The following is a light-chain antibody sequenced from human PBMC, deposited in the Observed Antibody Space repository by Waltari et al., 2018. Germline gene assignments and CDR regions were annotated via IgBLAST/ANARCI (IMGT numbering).Light chain of an antibody. Sequence: QSVLTQAPSASGTPGQRITISCSGSSSNIGSHTVNWYQQIPGTAPKLVIHVNDQRPPGVPDRFSGSKSGTSASLAISGLQSDDEAFYHCATWDDSVDGWVFGGGTRLTVL. CDR3: ATWDDSVDGWV. CDR2: VND. CDR1: SSNIGSHT. J-gene: IGLJ3*02. V-gene: IGLV1-44*01.